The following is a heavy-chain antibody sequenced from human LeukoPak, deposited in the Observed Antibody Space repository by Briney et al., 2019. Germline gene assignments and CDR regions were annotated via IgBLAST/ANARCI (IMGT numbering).Heavy chain of an antibody. CDR1: GFTVSSNY. CDR2: IYSGGST. V-gene: IGHV3-53*01. Sequence: PGGSLRLSCAASGFTVSSNYMSWVRQAPGKGLEWVSVIYSGGSTYYADSVKGRFTISRDNSKNTLYLQMNSLRAEDTAVYYCAKDRGYYDSSGHDAFDIWGQGTMVTVSS. J-gene: IGHJ3*02. D-gene: IGHD3-22*01. CDR3: AKDRGYYDSSGHDAFDI.